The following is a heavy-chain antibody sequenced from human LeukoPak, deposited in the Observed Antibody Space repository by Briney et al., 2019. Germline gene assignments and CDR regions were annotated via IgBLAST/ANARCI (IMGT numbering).Heavy chain of an antibody. CDR1: GFTFSSYA. V-gene: IGHV3-23*01. CDR3: AKTPNYYDSSGSPYRDY. Sequence: GGSLRLSCAASGFTFSSYAMSWVGQAPGKGLEWVSAISGSGGSTYYADSVKGRFAISRDNSKNTLYLQMNSLRVEDTAVYYCAKTPNYYDSSGSPYRDYWGQGTLVTVSS. J-gene: IGHJ4*02. CDR2: ISGSGGST. D-gene: IGHD3-22*01.